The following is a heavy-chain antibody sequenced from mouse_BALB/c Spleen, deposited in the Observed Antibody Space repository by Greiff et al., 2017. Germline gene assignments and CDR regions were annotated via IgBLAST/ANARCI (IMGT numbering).Heavy chain of an antibody. CDR1: GFTFSSYG. V-gene: IGHV5-6*01. Sequence: EVKVVESGGDLVKPGGSLKLSCAASGFTFSSYGMSWVRQTPDKRLEWVATISSGGSYTYYPDSVKGRFTISRDNAKNTLYLQMSSLKSEDTAMYYCARQEGGSYAMDYWGQGTSVTVSS. CDR3: ARQEGGSYAMDY. J-gene: IGHJ4*01. CDR2: ISSGGSYT.